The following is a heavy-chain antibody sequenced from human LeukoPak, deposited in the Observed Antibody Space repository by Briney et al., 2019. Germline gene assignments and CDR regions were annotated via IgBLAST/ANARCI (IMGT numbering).Heavy chain of an antibody. CDR3: ARGFFGVLDY. CDR1: GGSFSGYY. CDR2: INHSGST. Sequence: KASETLSLTCAVYGGSFSGYYWSWIRQPPGKGLEWIGEINHSGSTNYNPSLKSRVTISVDTSKNQFSLKLSSVTAADTAVYYCARGFFGVLDYWGQGTLVTVSS. V-gene: IGHV4-34*01. D-gene: IGHD3-3*01. J-gene: IGHJ4*02.